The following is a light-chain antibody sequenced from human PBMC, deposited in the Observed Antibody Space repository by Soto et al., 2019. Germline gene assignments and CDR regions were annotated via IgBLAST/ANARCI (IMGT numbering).Light chain of an antibody. J-gene: IGKJ5*01. CDR2: GAS. Sequence: GVSHSLCTVSLNTGERATLSCRASQSVSSSYLAWYQRKPGQAPRLLIYGASSRATGIPDRFSGSGSGTDFTLTISRLEPEDFAVYYCPEYGSLPITFAQLTRPAIK. CDR3: PEYGSLPIT. V-gene: IGKV3-20*01. CDR1: QSVSSSY.